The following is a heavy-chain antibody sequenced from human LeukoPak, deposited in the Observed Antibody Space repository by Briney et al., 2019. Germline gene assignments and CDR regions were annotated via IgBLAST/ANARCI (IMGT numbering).Heavy chain of an antibody. Sequence: SETLSLTCAVYGGSFSGYYWSWIRQPPGKGLEWIGEINHSGSTNYNPSLKGRVTISVDTSKNQFSLKLSSVTAADTAVYYCARLPRNYYGSGSYRPFDYWGQGTLVTVSS. D-gene: IGHD3-10*01. CDR2: INHSGST. V-gene: IGHV4-34*01. J-gene: IGHJ4*02. CDR1: GGSFSGYY. CDR3: ARLPRNYYGSGSYRPFDY.